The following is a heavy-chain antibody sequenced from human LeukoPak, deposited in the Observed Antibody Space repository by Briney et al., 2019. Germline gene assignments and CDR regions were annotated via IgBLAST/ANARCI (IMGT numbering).Heavy chain of an antibody. CDR3: AREGGFFRPLDY. V-gene: IGHV4-4*02. CDR2: VHLDGRT. Sequence: SGTLSLTCGVSGGSVTSTNWWTWVRQPPGRGLEWIGEVHLDGRTNYNPSLKSRLTISVDLSENHISLRLTSVTAADTAIYYCAREGGFFRPLDYSGQGTLVTVSS. J-gene: IGHJ4*02. CDR1: GGSVTSTNW. D-gene: IGHD3-3*01.